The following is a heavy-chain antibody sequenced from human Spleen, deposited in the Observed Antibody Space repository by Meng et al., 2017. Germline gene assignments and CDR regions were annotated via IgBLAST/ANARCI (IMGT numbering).Heavy chain of an antibody. CDR2: IFYSGST. J-gene: IGHJ5*02. Sequence: VQLQESGPGLVKPSQTLSLTCSVSGDSIRSGGYYWSWIRQHPEKGLEWIGYIFYSGSTDSNPSLKSRVTISVDTSVNQFSLKLSSVTAADTAVYYCARETSPSDQGWFDPWGQGTLVTVSS. V-gene: IGHV4-31*03. CDR3: ARETSPSDQGWFDP. CDR1: GDSIRSGGYY.